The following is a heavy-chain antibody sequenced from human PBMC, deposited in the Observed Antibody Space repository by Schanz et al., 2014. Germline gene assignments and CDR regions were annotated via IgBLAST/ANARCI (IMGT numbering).Heavy chain of an antibody. CDR2: IWYDENNK. D-gene: IGHD2-2*01. Sequence: QVQLVESGGGVVQPGRSLRLSCAAYGFTLSSYAMHWVRQAPGKGLEWVAVIWYDENNKYYADSVKGRFTMSRDNSKNTLYLQMNSLRAGDTAVYYCAKDLLYGAPMPLNHLDYWGQGTLVTVSS. V-gene: IGHV3-33*06. CDR3: AKDLLYGAPMPLNHLDY. CDR1: GFTLSSYA. J-gene: IGHJ4*02.